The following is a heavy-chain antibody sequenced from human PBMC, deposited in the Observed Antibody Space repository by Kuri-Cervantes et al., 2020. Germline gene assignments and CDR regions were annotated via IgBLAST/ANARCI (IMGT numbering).Heavy chain of an antibody. Sequence: GESLKISCAASGFTFSSYSMNWVRQAPGKRLEWVSYISSSSSTIYYADSVKGRFTISRDNSKNTLYLQMNSLRAEDTAVYYCAKDPRTTVTGLFHYWGQGTLVTVSS. J-gene: IGHJ4*02. CDR1: GFTFSSYS. V-gene: IGHV3-48*01. D-gene: IGHD4-17*01. CDR3: AKDPRTTVTGLFHY. CDR2: ISSSSSTI.